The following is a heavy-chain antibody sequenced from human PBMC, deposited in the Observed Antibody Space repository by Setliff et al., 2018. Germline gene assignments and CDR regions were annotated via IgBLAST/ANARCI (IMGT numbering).Heavy chain of an antibody. V-gene: IGHV1-18*01. D-gene: IGHD2-15*01. J-gene: IGHJ5*02. CDR2: ISAYSGDT. CDR3: AKDRVEVVVAAPQARFDP. CDR1: GYTFRSYG. Sequence: SVQVSCKTSGYTFRSYGVSWVRQAPGQGLEWMGWISAYSGDTIYAQNYQGRVTMTTDTSTSTAYMELRSLRSDDTAVYYCAKDRVEVVVAAPQARFDPWGQGTLVTVSS.